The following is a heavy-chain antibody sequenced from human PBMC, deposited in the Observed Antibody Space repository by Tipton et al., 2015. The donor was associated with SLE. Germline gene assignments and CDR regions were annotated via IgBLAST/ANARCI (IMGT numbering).Heavy chain of an antibody. Sequence: TLSLTCTVSGGSISSHYWGWIRQPPGKGLEWIGYIYYSGSTTYNPSLKSRVTISVDTSQNQFSLKLSSVTAADTAVYYCARDQAVAGSYYFDYWGQGTLVTVSS. D-gene: IGHD6-19*01. CDR2: IYYSGST. CDR3: ARDQAVAGSYYFDY. V-gene: IGHV4-59*11. J-gene: IGHJ4*02. CDR1: GGSISSHY.